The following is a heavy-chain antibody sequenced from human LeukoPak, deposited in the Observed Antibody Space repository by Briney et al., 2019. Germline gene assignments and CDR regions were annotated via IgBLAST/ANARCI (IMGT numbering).Heavy chain of an antibody. Sequence: KAGGSLRLSCAASGFTFDDYAMHWVRQAPGKGLEWVSYISSSGSTIYYADSVKGRFTISRDNAKNSLYLQMNSLRAEDTAVYYCARDWPQGSFDYWGQGTLVTVSS. V-gene: IGHV3-11*04. CDR2: ISSSGSTI. D-gene: IGHD3-10*01. CDR3: ARDWPQGSFDY. J-gene: IGHJ4*02. CDR1: GFTFDDYA.